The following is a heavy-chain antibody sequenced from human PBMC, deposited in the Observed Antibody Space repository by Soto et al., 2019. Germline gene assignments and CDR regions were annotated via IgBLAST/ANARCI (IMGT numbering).Heavy chain of an antibody. V-gene: IGHV1-69*13. CDR3: GRDRAPPVGRYYYYYYGMDV. CDR1: GGTFSSYA. J-gene: IGHJ6*02. Sequence: SVKVSCKASGGTFSSYAISWVRQAPGEGLEWMGGIIPIFGTANYAQKFQGRVTITADESTSTAYMELSSLRSEDTAVYYCGRDRAPPVGRYYYYYYGMDVWGQGTTVTVSS. D-gene: IGHD3-10*01. CDR2: IIPIFGTA.